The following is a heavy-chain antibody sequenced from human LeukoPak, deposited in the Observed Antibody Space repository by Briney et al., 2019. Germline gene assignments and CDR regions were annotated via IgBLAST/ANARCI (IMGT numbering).Heavy chain of an antibody. V-gene: IGHV3-21*01. CDR1: GFSFSEYT. D-gene: IGHD6-19*01. Sequence: PGGSLRLSCVASGFSFSEYTMNWFRQVPGEGLEWLSSIESASNYIYYAESVKGRFTISRDNAKNSLFLQMDSLTAEDTAVYYCAREATSGWFYFDRWGQGTLVAV. J-gene: IGHJ4*02. CDR2: IESASNYI. CDR3: AREATSGWFYFDR.